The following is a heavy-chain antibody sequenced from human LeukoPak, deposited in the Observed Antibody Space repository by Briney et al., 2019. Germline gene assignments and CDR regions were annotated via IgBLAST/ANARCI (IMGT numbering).Heavy chain of an antibody. D-gene: IGHD3-3*01. Sequence: SETLSLTCAVYGGSFSGYYWSWIRQPPGKGLEWIGEINHSGSINYNPSLKSRVSISVDTSKNQFSLKLSSVTAADTAVYYCARGHPHYDFWSGYPPGWYFDLWGRGTLVTVSS. CDR2: INHSGSI. CDR3: ARGHPHYDFWSGYPPGWYFDL. J-gene: IGHJ2*01. CDR1: GGSFSGYY. V-gene: IGHV4-34*01.